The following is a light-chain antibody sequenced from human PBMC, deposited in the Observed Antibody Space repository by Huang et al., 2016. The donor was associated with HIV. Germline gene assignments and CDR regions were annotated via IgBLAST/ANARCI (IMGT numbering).Light chain of an antibody. CDR3: QQANSFPRSIT. V-gene: IGKV1-12*01. J-gene: IGKJ5*01. CDR1: QGISSW. CDR2: AAS. Sequence: DIQMTQSPSSVSASVGDRVTLTCRASQGISSWLAWDQQNPGRAPKLLIYAASTLRRGVPSRFSGSGSGTDFTLTISSLQPEDFATYYCQQANSFPRSITFGQGTRLEIK.